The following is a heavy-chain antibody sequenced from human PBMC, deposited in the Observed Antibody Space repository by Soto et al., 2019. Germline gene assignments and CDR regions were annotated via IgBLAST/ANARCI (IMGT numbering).Heavy chain of an antibody. J-gene: IGHJ4*02. Sequence: GGSLRLSCAASGFIFSSYGMHWVRQAPGKGLEWVACISYDGSNQYYADSVKGRCTISRDNSKNTLYLQLNSLRAEDTDVYYCAKDTYYHDTPGFHIFDSWGQVTLLTVSS. CDR1: GFIFSSYG. V-gene: IGHV3-30*18. CDR2: ISYDGSNQ. D-gene: IGHD3-22*01. CDR3: AKDTYYHDTPGFHIFDS.